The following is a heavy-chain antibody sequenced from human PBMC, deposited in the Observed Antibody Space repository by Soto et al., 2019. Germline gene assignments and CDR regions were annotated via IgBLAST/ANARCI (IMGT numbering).Heavy chain of an antibody. J-gene: IGHJ4*02. Sequence: SETLSLTCTVSGGSISSYYCSWIRPPPGKGLEWIGYIYYSGITNYNPSLKSRVTILVDTSKNQFSLKLSSVTAADTAVYYCARDASGHCSGGSCYHFDYWGQGTLVTVSS. V-gene: IGHV4-59*01. CDR3: ARDASGHCSGGSCYHFDY. CDR2: IYYSGIT. CDR1: GGSISSYY. D-gene: IGHD2-15*01.